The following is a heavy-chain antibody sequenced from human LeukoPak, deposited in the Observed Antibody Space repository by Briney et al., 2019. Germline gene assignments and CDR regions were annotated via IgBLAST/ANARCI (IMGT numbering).Heavy chain of an antibody. V-gene: IGHV1-46*01. J-gene: IGHJ4*02. D-gene: IGHD1-26*01. CDR1: GYTFTTYH. CDR3: AREGVWELLKGAPEY. CDR2: ISPSGGST. Sequence: ASVKVSCKASGYTFTTYHMHWVRQAPGQGLEWMGIISPSGGSTSYAQKFQGRVTMTRDTSTFTVYMELSSLRSEDTAVYYCAREGVWELLKGAPEYWGQGTLVTVSS.